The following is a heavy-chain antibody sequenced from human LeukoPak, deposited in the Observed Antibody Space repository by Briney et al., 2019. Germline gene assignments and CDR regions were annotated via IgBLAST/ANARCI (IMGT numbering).Heavy chain of an antibody. Sequence: ASETLSLTCTVSGGSIISYYWSWIRQPPGRGLEWIGYIYDSGTTNYNPSLKSRVAISVDTSKNQFSLKLRSVTAADTAVYYCARRFDPWGQGTLVTVSS. V-gene: IGHV4-59*08. CDR2: IYDSGTT. CDR1: GGSIISYY. CDR3: ARRFDP. J-gene: IGHJ5*02.